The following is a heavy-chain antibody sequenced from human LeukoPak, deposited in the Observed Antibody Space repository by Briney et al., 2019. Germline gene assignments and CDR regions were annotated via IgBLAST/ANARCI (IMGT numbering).Heavy chain of an antibody. CDR2: IRYDGSNK. CDR1: GFTFSSYG. J-gene: IGHJ4*02. CDR3: AREPYYDSSGYILDY. D-gene: IGHD3-22*01. V-gene: IGHV3-30*02. Sequence: GGSLRLSCAASGFTFSSYGMHWVRQAPGKGLEWVAFIRYDGSNKYYADSVKGRFTISRDNAKNSLYLQMNSLRAEDTAVYYCAREPYYDSSGYILDYWGQGTLVTVSS.